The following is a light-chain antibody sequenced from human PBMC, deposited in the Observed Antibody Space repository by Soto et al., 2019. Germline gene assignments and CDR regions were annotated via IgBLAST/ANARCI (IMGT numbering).Light chain of an antibody. J-gene: IGLJ2*01. CDR3: TSYTTTSAVI. CDR1: SSDIGRYNY. Sequence: QSALSQHASVSGSPGQSITISCTGTSSDIGRYNYVSWYQQHPGMAPQLLIYEVSDRPSGVSNRFSGSKSGNTASLTISGLQAEDEADYFCTSYTTTSAVIFGGGTKVTVL. CDR2: EVS. V-gene: IGLV2-14*01.